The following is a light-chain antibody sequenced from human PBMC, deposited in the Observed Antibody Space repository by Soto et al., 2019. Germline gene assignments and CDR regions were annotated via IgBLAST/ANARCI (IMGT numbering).Light chain of an antibody. CDR3: CSYAGSYTWV. Sequence: QSVVTQPRSVSGSPGQSVTVSCTGTSSGVGGYNYVSWYQQHPGKAPKLMIYDVSKRPSGVPDRFSGSKSGNTASLTISGLQSEDEADYYCCSYAGSYTWVFGTGTKLTVL. CDR1: SSGVGGYNY. J-gene: IGLJ1*01. V-gene: IGLV2-11*01. CDR2: DVS.